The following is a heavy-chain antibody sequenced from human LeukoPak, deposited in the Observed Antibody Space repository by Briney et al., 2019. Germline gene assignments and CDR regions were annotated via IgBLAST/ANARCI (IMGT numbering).Heavy chain of an antibody. Sequence: ASMKLCCKASAYTFTIYGISWVRDGPGQGLERMWWVIVSYGNTNYDYKDQGRVTMTTDTSTSTAYMELRSLISDDTAVYYCARGSSGLLWFGEFRAPLDVWGKGTTVTVSS. V-gene: IGHV1-18*01. CDR3: ARGSSGLLWFGEFRAPLDV. CDR2: VIVSYGNT. J-gene: IGHJ6*04. D-gene: IGHD3-10*01. CDR1: AYTFTIYG.